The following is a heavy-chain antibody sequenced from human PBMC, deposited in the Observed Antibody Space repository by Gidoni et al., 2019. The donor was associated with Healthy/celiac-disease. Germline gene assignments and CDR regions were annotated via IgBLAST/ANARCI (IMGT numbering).Heavy chain of an antibody. CDR1: GGTFXXYA. CDR2: IIPIFGTA. CDR3: AXXXDXXXWYRXXNWXXX. Sequence: KKPGSXVKVXXKASGGTFXXYAXSWVRQAPGQGLEWMGGIIPIFGTANYAQKFQGRVTITADESTSTAYLELSXLRFEDTAVDYCAXXXDXXXWYRXXNWXXXWXXXTL. D-gene: IGHD6-13*01. J-gene: IGHJ5*01. V-gene: IGHV1-69*01.